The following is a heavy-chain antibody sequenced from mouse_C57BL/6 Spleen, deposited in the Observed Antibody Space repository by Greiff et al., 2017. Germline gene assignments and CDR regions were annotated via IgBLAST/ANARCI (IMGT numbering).Heavy chain of an antibody. CDR2: INPSNGGT. J-gene: IGHJ4*01. CDR3: ARSPVVATRAMDY. D-gene: IGHD1-1*01. CDR1: GYTFTSYW. V-gene: IGHV1-53*01. Sequence: QVHVKQPGTELVKPGASVKLSCKASGYTFTSYWMHWVKQRPGQGLEWIGNINPSNGGTNYNEKFKSKATLTVDKSSSTAYMQLRSRTSEDSAVYYCARSPVVATRAMDYWGQGTSVTVSS.